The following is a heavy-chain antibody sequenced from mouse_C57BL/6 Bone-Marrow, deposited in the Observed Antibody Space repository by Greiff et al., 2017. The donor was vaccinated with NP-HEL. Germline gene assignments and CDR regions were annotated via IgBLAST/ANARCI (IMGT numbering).Heavy chain of an antibody. D-gene: IGHD2-5*01. V-gene: IGHV5-15*01. CDR3: ARSDYSNLYWYFDV. CDR1: GFTFSDYG. J-gene: IGHJ1*03. CDR2: ISNLAYSI. Sequence: EVHLVESGGGLVQPGGSLKLSCAASGFTFSDYGMAWVRQAPRKGPEWVAFISNLAYSIYYADTVTGRFPISRENAKNTLYLEMSSLRSEDTAMYYCARSDYSNLYWYFDVWGTGTTVTVSS.